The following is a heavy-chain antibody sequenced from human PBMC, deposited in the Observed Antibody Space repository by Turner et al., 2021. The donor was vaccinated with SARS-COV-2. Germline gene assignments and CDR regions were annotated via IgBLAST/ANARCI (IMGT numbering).Heavy chain of an antibody. V-gene: IGHV3-23*01. J-gene: IGHJ5*02. CDR2: ISVSGGST. D-gene: IGHD1-1*01. Sequence: EVQLLESGGGLIQPGGCRLWCGCASGFTFSSYAMSWVRQAPGKGLWWVSSISVSGGSTYFTHFVKGRFTISRDNFKNILYLQMNSLRAEDTAVYYCAKDPLLERDGIETWGKRTLVT. CDR3: AKDPLLERDGIET. CDR1: GFTFSSYA.